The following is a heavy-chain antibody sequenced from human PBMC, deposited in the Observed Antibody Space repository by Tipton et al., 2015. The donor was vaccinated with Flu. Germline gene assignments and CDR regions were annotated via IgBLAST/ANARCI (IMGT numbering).Heavy chain of an antibody. D-gene: IGHD5-18*01. V-gene: IGHV3-48*01. CDR1: GFTFSVYS. Sequence: SLRLSCAASGFTFSVYSMNWVRQAPGKGLEWVSHISETSSSIYYADSVKGRFTISRDNAKDSLYLQMNRLRPEDTAVYYCARDWDTYYYYMDVWGRGTTVTVSS. CDR3: ARDWDTYYYYMDV. J-gene: IGHJ6*03. CDR2: ISETSSSI.